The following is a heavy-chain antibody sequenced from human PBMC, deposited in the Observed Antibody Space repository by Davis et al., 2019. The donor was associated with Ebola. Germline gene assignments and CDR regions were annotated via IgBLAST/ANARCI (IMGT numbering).Heavy chain of an antibody. J-gene: IGHJ6*02. CDR2: IIPILGIA. CDR3: ASSMIGSGGSRARRRYYYYGMDV. D-gene: IGHD2-15*01. Sequence: AASVKVSCKASGGTFSSYAISWVRQAPGQGLEWMGRIIPILGIANYAQKFQGRVTITADKSTSTAYMELSSLRSEDTAVYYCASSMIGSGGSRARRRYYYYGMDVWGQGTTVTVSS. V-gene: IGHV1-69*04. CDR1: GGTFSSYA.